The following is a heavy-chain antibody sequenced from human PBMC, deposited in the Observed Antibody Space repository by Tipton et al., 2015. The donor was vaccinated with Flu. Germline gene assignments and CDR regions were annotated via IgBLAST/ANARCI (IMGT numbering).Heavy chain of an antibody. CDR2: INHSGST. CDR3: ARGRGWRRLQPDSYSYYGMDG. J-gene: IGHJ6*02. V-gene: IGHV4-34*01. CDR1: GGSFSGYY. D-gene: IGHD5-24*01. Sequence: TLSLTCAVYGGSFSGYYWSWIRQPPGKGLEWIGEINHSGSTNYNPSLKSRVTISVDTSKNQFSLKLSSVTAADTAVYYCARGRGWRRLQPDSYSYYGMDGGGQGTTVTVSS.